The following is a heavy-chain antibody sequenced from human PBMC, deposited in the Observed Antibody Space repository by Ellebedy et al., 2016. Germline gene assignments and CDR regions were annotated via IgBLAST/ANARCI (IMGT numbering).Heavy chain of an antibody. D-gene: IGHD3-16*01. Sequence: SETLSLTXTVSGDSISSPGYYWGWIRQHPGKGLEWIGSIFYSGTTYYSPSLKSRFTITMDTSGNQFSLRLRSVTVADTGVYYCARGQEEGALGSWFDPWGQGTLVTVSS. V-gene: IGHV4-31*03. J-gene: IGHJ5*02. CDR2: IFYSGTT. CDR1: GDSISSPGYY. CDR3: ARGQEEGALGSWFDP.